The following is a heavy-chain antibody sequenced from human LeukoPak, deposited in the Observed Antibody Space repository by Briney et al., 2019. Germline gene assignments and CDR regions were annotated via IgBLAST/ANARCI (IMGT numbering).Heavy chain of an antibody. CDR2: IYYSGST. CDR1: GYSISNGYY. V-gene: IGHV4-31*03. J-gene: IGHJ6*02. Sequence: VKPSETLSLTCTVSGYSISNGYYWSWIRQHPGKGLEWIGYIYYSGSTYYNPSLKSRVTISVDTSKNQFSLKLSSVTAADTAVYYCARDKRGNSDYYYYGMDVWGQGTTVTVSS. D-gene: IGHD4-23*01. CDR3: ARDKRGNSDYYYYGMDV.